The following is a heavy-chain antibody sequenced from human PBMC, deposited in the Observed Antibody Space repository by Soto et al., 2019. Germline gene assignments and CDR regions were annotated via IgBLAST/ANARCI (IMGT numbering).Heavy chain of an antibody. J-gene: IGHJ6*02. CDR1: GGSVSSNSYS. D-gene: IGHD4-17*01. CDR3: ARCLATVNSCYYYGMDV. CDR2: IYSSENT. V-gene: IGHV4-39*01. Sequence: SETLSLTCTVSGGSVSSNSYSWGWIRQSPGKGLEWIGTIYSSENTYYNPSLLSRVTISVDTSKNEFSLRLRAEDMAVYSCARCLATVNSCYYYGMDVWGQGTTVTVSS.